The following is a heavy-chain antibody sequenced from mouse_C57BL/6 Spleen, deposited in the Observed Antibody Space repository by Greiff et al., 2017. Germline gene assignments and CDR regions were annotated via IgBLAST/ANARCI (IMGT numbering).Heavy chain of an antibody. CDR1: GYTFTSYW. V-gene: IGHV1-52*01. CDR2: IDPSDSET. J-gene: IGHJ3*01. D-gene: IGHD1-1*01. CDR3: ARPYYYGSPWFAY. Sequence: VQLQQPGAELVRPGSSVKLSCKASGYTFTSYWMHWVKQRPIQGLEWIGNIDPSDSETHYNQKFKDKATLTVDKSSSTAYMQLSSLTSEDSAVYYCARPYYYGSPWFAYWGQGTLVTVSA.